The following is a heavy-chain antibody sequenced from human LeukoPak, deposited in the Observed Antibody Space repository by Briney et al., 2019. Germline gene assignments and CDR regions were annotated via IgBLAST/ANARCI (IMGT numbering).Heavy chain of an antibody. Sequence: GGSLRLSCAASGFTVSSNYMSWVRQAPGKGLEWVSVIYSGGSTYYADSVKGRFTISRDNSKNTLYLQMNSLRAEDTAVYYCAKDRVLFFVAVAGADYWGQGTLVTVSS. J-gene: IGHJ4*02. D-gene: IGHD6-19*01. CDR2: IYSGGST. V-gene: IGHV3-53*05. CDR3: AKDRVLFFVAVAGADY. CDR1: GFTVSSNY.